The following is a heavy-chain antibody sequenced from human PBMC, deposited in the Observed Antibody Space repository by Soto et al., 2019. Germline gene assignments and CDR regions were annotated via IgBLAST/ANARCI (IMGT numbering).Heavy chain of an antibody. V-gene: IGHV3-33*01. CDR3: ARARSNWFDP. Sequence: QVQLVESGGGLVQPGRPLGLSCVASGFTFRSYAMTWVRQAPGKGLEWVGVIWYDGSNKYYGDSVKGRFTISRDNSKNMLYLQMNSLRAEDTAVYFCARARSNWFDPWGQGTLVTVSS. J-gene: IGHJ5*02. CDR2: IWYDGSNK. CDR1: GFTFRSYA.